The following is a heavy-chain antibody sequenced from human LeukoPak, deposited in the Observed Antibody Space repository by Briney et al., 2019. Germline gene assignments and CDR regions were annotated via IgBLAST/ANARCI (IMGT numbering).Heavy chain of an antibody. CDR3: AKDPSFDP. CDR1: GFTFSSYG. CDR2: ISYDGSNK. V-gene: IGHV3-30*18. Sequence: PGRSLRLSCAASGFTFSSYGMHWVRQAPGKGLEWVAVISYDGSNKYYADSVKGRFTISRDNSKNTLYLQMNSLRAEDTAVYYCAKDPSFDPWGQGTLVNVSS. J-gene: IGHJ5*02.